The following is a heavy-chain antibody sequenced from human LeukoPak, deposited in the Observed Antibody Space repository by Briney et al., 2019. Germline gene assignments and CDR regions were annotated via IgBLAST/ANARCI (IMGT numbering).Heavy chain of an antibody. Sequence: GGSLRLSCAASGFTFSSYWMSWVRQAPGKGLEWVANIKQDGSEKYYVDSVKGRFTISRDNTKNSLYLQMNSLRAEDTAVYYCARLRQWLVRDYYYYGMDVWGRGTTVTVSS. D-gene: IGHD6-19*01. V-gene: IGHV3-7*01. CDR3: ARLRQWLVRDYYYYGMDV. CDR1: GFTFSSYW. CDR2: IKQDGSEK. J-gene: IGHJ6*02.